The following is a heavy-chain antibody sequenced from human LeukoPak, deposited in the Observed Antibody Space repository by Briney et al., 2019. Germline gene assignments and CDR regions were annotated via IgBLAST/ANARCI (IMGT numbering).Heavy chain of an antibody. V-gene: IGHV4-59*01. J-gene: IGHJ4*02. CDR3: ARGLRGYYHN. CDR1: GDSISTYY. D-gene: IGHD3-3*01. CDR2: INHKGST. Sequence: SETLSLTCTVSGDSISTYYWSWIRQPPGKGLEWIAYINHKGSTTSNPSLRSRVTISVDTSRNQFSLKLSSVTAADTAVYYCARGLRGYYHNWGQGTLVTVSS.